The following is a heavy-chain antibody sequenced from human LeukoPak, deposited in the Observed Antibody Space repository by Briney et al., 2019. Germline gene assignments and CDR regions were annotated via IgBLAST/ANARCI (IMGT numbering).Heavy chain of an antibody. CDR2: INQDGSVI. V-gene: IGHV3-7*01. D-gene: IGHD2-8*02. CDR1: GVYW. J-gene: IGHJ4*02. Sequence: PGGSLRLSCAVSGVYWMSWVRQAPGKGLEWVAIINQDGSVIYYVDSVKGRFTISRDNAKNSLYLQMNSLRAEDTGVYYCATSSGAPGNMWGQGTLVTVSS. CDR3: ATSSGAPGNM.